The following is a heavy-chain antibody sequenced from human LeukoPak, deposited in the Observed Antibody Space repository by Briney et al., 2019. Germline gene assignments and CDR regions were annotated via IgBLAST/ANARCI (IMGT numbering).Heavy chain of an antibody. Sequence: SQTLSLTCAISGDSVSSNSAAWNWIRQSPCRGLEWLGRTYYRSKWHNGYALSVKSRITINADTSKNHFSLQLNSVTPEDTAVYYCARGYSGMIDQWGQGTLVTVSS. J-gene: IGHJ4*02. CDR3: ARGYSGMIDQ. CDR1: GDSVSSNSAA. V-gene: IGHV6-1*01. D-gene: IGHD2-15*01. CDR2: TYYRSKWHN.